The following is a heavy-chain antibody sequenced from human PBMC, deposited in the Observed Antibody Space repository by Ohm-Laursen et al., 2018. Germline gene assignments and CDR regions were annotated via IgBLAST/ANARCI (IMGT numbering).Heavy chain of an antibody. CDR2: INSDGSST. Sequence: SLRLSCSACVFTFRSYWMHWVRHAPGKGLVWVPRINSDGSSTSYADSVKGRFTISRDNAKNTLYLQMNSLRAEDTAVYYCGSFGVVPGVGWFDPWGQGTLVTVSS. CDR1: VFTFRSYW. D-gene: IGHD3-3*01. J-gene: IGHJ5*02. V-gene: IGHV3-74*01. CDR3: GSFGVVPGVGWFDP.